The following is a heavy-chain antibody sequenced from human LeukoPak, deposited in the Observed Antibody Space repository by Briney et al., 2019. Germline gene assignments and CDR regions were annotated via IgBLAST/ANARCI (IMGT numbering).Heavy chain of an antibody. J-gene: IGHJ4*02. V-gene: IGHV3-30*18. Sequence: GGSLRLSCAASGFTFYSYGMHWVRQAPGKGLEWVALISYNGRNNYYADSVKGRFTISRDNSKNTLYLQVNSLRTEDTAVYFCAKDNRGYFDFWGQGTLVTVSS. CDR1: GFTFYSYG. CDR2: ISYNGRNN. D-gene: IGHD3-16*01. CDR3: AKDNRGYFDF.